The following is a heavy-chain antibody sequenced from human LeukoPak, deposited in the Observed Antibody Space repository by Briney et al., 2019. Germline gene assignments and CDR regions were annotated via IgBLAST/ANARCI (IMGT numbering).Heavy chain of an antibody. Sequence: SETLSLTCAVYGGSFSGYYWSWIRQPPGKGLEWIGEINHSGSTNYNPSLKSRVTISVDTPKNQFSLKLTSVTAADTAVYYCARDNALIAAVVFDYWGQGTLVTVSS. CDR3: ARDNALIAAVVFDY. CDR1: GGSFSGYY. J-gene: IGHJ4*02. V-gene: IGHV4-34*01. CDR2: INHSGST. D-gene: IGHD6-13*01.